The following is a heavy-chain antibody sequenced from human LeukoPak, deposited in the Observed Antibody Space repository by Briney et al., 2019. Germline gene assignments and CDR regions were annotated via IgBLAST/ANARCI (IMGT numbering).Heavy chain of an antibody. Sequence: PGGSLRLSCVAPGLSVSSNYMSWVRQAPGQGLEWVSVIYRDGSSYYAESVKGRFTISRDNSKNTLYIQMNSLRAEDTAVYYCARSFYDILIGYYQYFDYWGQGTLVTVSS. J-gene: IGHJ4*02. CDR1: GLSVSSNY. D-gene: IGHD3-9*01. CDR2: IYRDGSS. V-gene: IGHV3-66*01. CDR3: ARSFYDILIGYYQYFDY.